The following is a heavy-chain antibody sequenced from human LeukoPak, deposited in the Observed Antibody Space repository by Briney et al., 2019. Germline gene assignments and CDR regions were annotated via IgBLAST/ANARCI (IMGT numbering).Heavy chain of an antibody. Sequence: GASVKVSCKASGGTFSSYAISWVRQAPGQGLEWMGRIIPILGIANYAQKFQGRVTITADKSTSTAYMELNSLRSEDTAVYYCARYGNGEPPEWGQGTLVTVSS. D-gene: IGHD4-17*01. CDR2: IIPILGIA. CDR3: ARYGNGEPPE. J-gene: IGHJ4*02. CDR1: GGTFSSYA. V-gene: IGHV1-69*04.